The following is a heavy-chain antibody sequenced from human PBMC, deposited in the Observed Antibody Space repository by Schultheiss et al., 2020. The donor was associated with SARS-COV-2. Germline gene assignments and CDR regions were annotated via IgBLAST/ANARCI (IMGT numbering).Heavy chain of an antibody. CDR2: ISSDGSGT. CDR3: ARAGIHYFSDYYLDS. V-gene: IGHV3-74*01. Sequence: GESLKISCAASGFTFSSHWMHWVRQAPGMGPVWISRISSDGSGTTYTDSVKGRFIVSRDNAQNTLYLEMSYLRAEDTAVYYCARAGIHYFSDYYLDSWGQGTLVTVSS. CDR1: GFTFSSHW. J-gene: IGHJ4*02. D-gene: IGHD3-10*01.